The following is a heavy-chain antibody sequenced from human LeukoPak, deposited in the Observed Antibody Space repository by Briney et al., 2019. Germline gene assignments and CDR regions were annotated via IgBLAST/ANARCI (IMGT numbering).Heavy chain of an antibody. CDR1: GFTFSSYA. CDR3: AKLRVTLPPDRFDY. J-gene: IGHJ4*02. D-gene: IGHD2-15*01. V-gene: IGHV3-23*01. CDR2: ISGSGVNT. Sequence: GGSLRLSCAASGFTFSSYAMSWVRQAPGKGLEWVSVISGSGVNTYYADSAKGRFTISRDNSKSTLYLQINSLRAEDTTVYYCAKLRVTLPPDRFDYWGQGTLVAVSS.